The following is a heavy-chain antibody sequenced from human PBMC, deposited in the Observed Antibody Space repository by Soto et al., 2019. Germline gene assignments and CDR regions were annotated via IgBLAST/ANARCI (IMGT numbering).Heavy chain of an antibody. CDR3: ARDLGGWPDY. CDR2: INAGNGNT. Sequence: ASVKVSCKASGYTFSGHAIHWLRQAPGQRLEWMGWINAGNGNTKYSQKFQGRVTITRDTSASTAYMELSSLRSEDTAVYYCARDLGGWPDYWGQGTLVTVS. CDR1: GYTFSGHA. J-gene: IGHJ4*02. V-gene: IGHV1-3*01. D-gene: IGHD2-15*01.